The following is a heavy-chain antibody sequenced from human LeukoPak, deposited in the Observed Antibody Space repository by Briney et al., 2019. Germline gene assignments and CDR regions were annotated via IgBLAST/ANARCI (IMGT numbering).Heavy chain of an antibody. Sequence: PGGSLRLSCAASGFTFSSYGMHWVRQAPGKGLEWVAVISYDGSNKYYADSVKGRFTISRDNSKNTLYLQMNSLRAEDTAVYYCAKALWVQQLVSGLDYWGQGTLVTVSS. V-gene: IGHV3-30*18. CDR3: AKALWVQQLVSGLDY. CDR1: GFTFSSYG. CDR2: ISYDGSNK. J-gene: IGHJ4*02. D-gene: IGHD6-13*01.